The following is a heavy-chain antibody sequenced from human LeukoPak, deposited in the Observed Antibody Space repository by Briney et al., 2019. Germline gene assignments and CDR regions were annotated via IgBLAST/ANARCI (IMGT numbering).Heavy chain of an antibody. V-gene: IGHV4-30-2*01. CDR3: ARDGDGAAAGTFDY. J-gene: IGHJ4*02. Sequence: PSETLSLTCTVSGGSISSGDHYWNWMRQPPGKGLEWIGYIYHSGNTYYTPSLKSRVTMSVDRSKNQFSLKLNSVTAADTAVYYCARDGDGAAAGTFDYWGQGTLVTVSS. CDR2: IYHSGNT. D-gene: IGHD6-13*01. CDR1: GGSISSGDHY.